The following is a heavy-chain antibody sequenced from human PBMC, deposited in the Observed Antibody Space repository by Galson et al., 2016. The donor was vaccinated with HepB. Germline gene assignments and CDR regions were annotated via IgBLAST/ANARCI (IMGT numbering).Heavy chain of an antibody. CDR2: INQDGIEK. J-gene: IGHJ5*02. D-gene: IGHD4-17*01. Sequence: SLRLSCAAPGFTVSTNYMRWVRQAPGKGLEWVANINQDGIEKYYVGSVEGRFTISRDNAKKSLYLQMDSLRAEDTAVYYCARSGEPSWGQGTLVTVSS. V-gene: IGHV3-7*01. CDR3: ARSGEPS. CDR1: GFTVSTNY.